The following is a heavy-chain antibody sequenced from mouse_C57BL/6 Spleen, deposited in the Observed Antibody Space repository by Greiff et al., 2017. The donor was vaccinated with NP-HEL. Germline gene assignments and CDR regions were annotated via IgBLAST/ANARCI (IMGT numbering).Heavy chain of an antibody. V-gene: IGHV5-17*01. CDR1: GFTFSDYG. CDR3: ASYGSSSFAY. D-gene: IGHD1-1*01. Sequence: EVQVVESGGGLVKPGGSLKLSCAASGFTFSDYGMHWVRQAPEKGLEWVAYISSGSSTIYYADTVKGRFTISRDNAKNTLFLQMTSLRSEDTAMYYCASYGSSSFAYWGQGTLVTVSA. J-gene: IGHJ3*01. CDR2: ISSGSSTI.